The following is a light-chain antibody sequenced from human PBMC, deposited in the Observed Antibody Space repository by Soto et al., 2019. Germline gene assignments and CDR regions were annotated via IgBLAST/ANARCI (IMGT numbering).Light chain of an antibody. J-gene: IGKJ4*01. CDR1: QSISATH. CDR3: QHYGSSPLT. V-gene: IGKV3-20*01. CDR2: GAF. Sequence: PGERATLSCRASQSISATHLAWYQQRPGQAPRLLLYGAFSRATGIPDRFSGSGSGTDFTLTISRVEPEDFAVFYCQHYGSSPLTFGGGTKVEIK.